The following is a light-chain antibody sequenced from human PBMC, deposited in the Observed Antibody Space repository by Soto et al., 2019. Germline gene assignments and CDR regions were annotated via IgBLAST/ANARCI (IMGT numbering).Light chain of an antibody. CDR2: DVS. J-gene: IGLJ1*01. CDR1: RSDVVGYDY. CDR3: ASYTSSSTHV. V-gene: IGLV2-14*03. Sequence: QSVLSQPASVSGSPGQSITISFTRTRSDVVGYDYVSWYQQHTAKAPKVMIYDVSHRPSGVSDRFSGSKSGNTASLTISGLQAEDEADYYCASYTSSSTHVFGAGTKVTVL.